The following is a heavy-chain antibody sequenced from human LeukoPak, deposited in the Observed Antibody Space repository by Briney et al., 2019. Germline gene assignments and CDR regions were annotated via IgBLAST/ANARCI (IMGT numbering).Heavy chain of an antibody. CDR3: ARKRSGSYYFDY. Sequence: PSETLSLTCTVSGGSISSYYWSWIRQPPGKGLEWIGYIYYSGSTNYNPSLKSRVNISVDTSKNQFSLKLSSVTAADTAVYYCARKRSGSYYFDYWGQGTLVTVSS. CDR2: IYYSGST. J-gene: IGHJ4*02. D-gene: IGHD3-10*01. V-gene: IGHV4-59*01. CDR1: GGSISSYY.